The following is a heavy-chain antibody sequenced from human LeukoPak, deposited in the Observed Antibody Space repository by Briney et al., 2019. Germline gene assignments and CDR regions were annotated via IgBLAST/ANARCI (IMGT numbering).Heavy chain of an antibody. CDR3: ARGNYFDY. Sequence: PGGSLRPSCAASGFTFSAHWMHWVRQAPGKGLVWVSLINSDGRSTTYADSVKGRFTISRDNAKNTLYLQMNSLRAEDTAVYYCARGNYFDYWGQGTLVTVSS. V-gene: IGHV3-74*01. J-gene: IGHJ4*02. CDR2: INSDGRST. CDR1: GFTFSAHW.